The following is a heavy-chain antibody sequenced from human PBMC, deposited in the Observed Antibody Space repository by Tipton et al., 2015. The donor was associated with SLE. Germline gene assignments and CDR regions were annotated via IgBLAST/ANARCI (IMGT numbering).Heavy chain of an antibody. CDR2: INHSGST. Sequence: LRLSCAVYGGSFSGYYWSWIRQPPGKGLEWIGEINHSGSTNYNPSLKSRVTISVDTSKNQFSLKLSSVTAADTAAYYCARGLFYVGGGYNWFDPWGQGTLVTVSS. CDR3: ARGLFYVGGGYNWFDP. CDR1: GGSFSGYY. D-gene: IGHD2/OR15-2a*01. J-gene: IGHJ5*02. V-gene: IGHV4-34*01.